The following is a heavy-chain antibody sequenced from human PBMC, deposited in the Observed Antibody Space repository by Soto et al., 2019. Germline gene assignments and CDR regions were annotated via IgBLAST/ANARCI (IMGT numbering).Heavy chain of an antibody. Sequence: PSETLSLTCTVSGGSISSGGYYWSWIRQHPGKSLEWIGYIYYSGSTYYNPSLKSRVTISVDTSKNQFSLKLSSVTAADTAVYYCARGHITIFGDVWGQGTTVTVSS. CDR2: IYYSGST. J-gene: IGHJ6*02. CDR3: ARGHITIFGDV. CDR1: GGSISSGGYY. V-gene: IGHV4-31*03. D-gene: IGHD3-3*01.